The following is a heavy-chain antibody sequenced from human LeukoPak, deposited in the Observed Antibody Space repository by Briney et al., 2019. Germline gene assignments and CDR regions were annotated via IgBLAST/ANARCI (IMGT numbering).Heavy chain of an antibody. CDR1: GFTFSSYG. D-gene: IGHD6-19*01. J-gene: IGHJ3*02. Sequence: GGSLRLSCAASGFTFSSYGMHWVRQAPGKGLEWVAVISYDGSNKYYADSVKGRFTISRDNSKNTLYLQMNSLRAEDTAVYYCAKAIHSIAVAVPDAFDIWGQGTMVTVSS. CDR2: ISYDGSNK. CDR3: AKAIHSIAVAVPDAFDI. V-gene: IGHV3-30*18.